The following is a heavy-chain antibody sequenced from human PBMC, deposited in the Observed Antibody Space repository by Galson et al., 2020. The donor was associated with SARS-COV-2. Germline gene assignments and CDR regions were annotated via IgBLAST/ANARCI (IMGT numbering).Heavy chain of an antibody. CDR1: GYTFTGYY. CDR2: ISPNSGGT. Sequence: ASVKVSCKASGYTFTGYYLHWVRQAPGQGLEWVGWISPNSGGTNYAQKFQGRVTMTRDTSISTAYMEVSRLRSDDTAVYYCAKPTGGIWPLDSWGQGTLGTV. CDR3: AKPTGGIWPLDS. D-gene: IGHD6-25*01. V-gene: IGHV1-2*02. J-gene: IGHJ4*02.